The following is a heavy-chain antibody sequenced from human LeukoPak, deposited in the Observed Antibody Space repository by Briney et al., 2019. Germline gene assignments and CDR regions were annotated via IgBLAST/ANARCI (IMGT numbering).Heavy chain of an antibody. V-gene: IGHV3-74*01. CDR1: GFTFSTYW. CDR2: INSDGSST. CDR3: ARGRYYFEY. D-gene: IGHD4-17*01. Sequence: PGGSLRLSCAASGFTFSTYWMHWVRQAPGKGLVCVSRINSDGSSTSYADSVKGRFTISRDNAKNTLYLQMNNPRAEDTAVYYCARGRYYFEYWGQGTLVTVSS. J-gene: IGHJ4*02.